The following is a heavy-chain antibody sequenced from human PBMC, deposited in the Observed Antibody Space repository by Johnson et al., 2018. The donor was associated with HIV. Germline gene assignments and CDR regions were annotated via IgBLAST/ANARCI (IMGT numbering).Heavy chain of an antibody. CDR2: INWNGGST. CDR3: AKGWTTVTTRLDAFDI. Sequence: VQLVESGGGVVRPGGSLRLSCAASGFTFDDYGMSWVRQAPGKGLEWVSGINWNGGSTGYAASVKGRFTISRDNAKNTLYLQMNRLRAEDTALYYCAKGWTTVTTRLDAFDIWGQGTMVTVSS. CDR1: GFTFDDYG. D-gene: IGHD4-11*01. J-gene: IGHJ3*02. V-gene: IGHV3-20*04.